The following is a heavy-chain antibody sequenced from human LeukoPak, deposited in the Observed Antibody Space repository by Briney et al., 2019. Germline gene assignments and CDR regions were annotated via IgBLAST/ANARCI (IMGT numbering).Heavy chain of an antibody. V-gene: IGHV3-7*01. Sequence: PGGSLRLSCEGSGFTFSNYWMGWVRQAPGKGLQWVANIKTDGSEKYYVDSVKGRFTISRDNGKNSLYLQMNSLRAEDTAVYCCARVRDHVLLWFGELWQGVPTYGMDVWGQGTTVTVSS. CDR1: GFTFSNYW. CDR2: IKTDGSEK. CDR3: ARVRDHVLLWFGELWQGVPTYGMDV. D-gene: IGHD3-10*01. J-gene: IGHJ6*02.